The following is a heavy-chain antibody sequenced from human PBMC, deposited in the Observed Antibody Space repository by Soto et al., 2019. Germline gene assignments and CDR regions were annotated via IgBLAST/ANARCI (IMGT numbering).Heavy chain of an antibody. J-gene: IGHJ4*02. V-gene: IGHV3-23*01. CDR3: ARPPMVRGPKTNPFDY. CDR2: IAETGSST. Sequence: GGSLRLSCAASGFPFSDAWINWVRPAPGQGLEWVSGIAETGSSTYYADSVKGRFTISRDNSENTLYLQMNNLRAEDTAMYYCARPPMVRGPKTNPFDYWGQGTLVTVSS. CDR1: GFPFSDAW. D-gene: IGHD3-10*01.